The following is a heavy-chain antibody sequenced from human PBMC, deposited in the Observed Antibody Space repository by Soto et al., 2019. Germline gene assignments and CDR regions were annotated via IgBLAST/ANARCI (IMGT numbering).Heavy chain of an antibody. Sequence: PSETQCVTSTVADGYIRSSGWWSWVRKPPGKGLEWIGEIYHSGSTNYNPSLKSRVTISVDKSKNQFSLKLSSVTAADTAVYYCARSPDSSGYYPRWYYYGMDVWGQGTTVTVSS. CDR2: IYHSGST. J-gene: IGHJ6*02. D-gene: IGHD3-22*01. CDR1: DGYIRSSGW. V-gene: IGHV4-4*02. CDR3: ARSPDSSGYYPRWYYYGMDV.